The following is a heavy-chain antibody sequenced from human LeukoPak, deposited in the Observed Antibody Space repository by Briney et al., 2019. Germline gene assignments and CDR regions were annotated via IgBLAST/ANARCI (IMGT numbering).Heavy chain of an antibody. J-gene: IGHJ3*02. Sequence: SETLSLTCTVSGGSISSGGYYWSWIRQHPGKGLEWIGYIYYSGSTYYNPSLKSRVTISVDTSKNQFSLKLSSVTAADTAVYYCARDYSGYDLNAFDIWGQGTMVTVSS. D-gene: IGHD5-12*01. V-gene: IGHV4-31*03. CDR3: ARDYSGYDLNAFDI. CDR2: IYYSGST. CDR1: GGSISSGGYY.